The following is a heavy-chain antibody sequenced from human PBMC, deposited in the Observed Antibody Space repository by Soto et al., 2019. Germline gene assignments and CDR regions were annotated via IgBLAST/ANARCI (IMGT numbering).Heavy chain of an antibody. V-gene: IGHV3-23*01. Sequence: GGSLRLSCAASGFTFSSCAMGWVRQAPGKGLEWVSDIIDSGGSTYYADSVKGRFFISRDNSDNTLHLQMNSLRDDDTAIYYCAKRRLNTITSLSDYWGQGVQVTVSS. CDR1: GFTFSSCA. J-gene: IGHJ1*01. D-gene: IGHD2-2*01. CDR3: AKRRLNTITSLSDY. CDR2: IIDSGGST.